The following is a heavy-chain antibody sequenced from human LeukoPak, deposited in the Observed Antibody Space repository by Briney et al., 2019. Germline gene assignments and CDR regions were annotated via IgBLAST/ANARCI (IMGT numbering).Heavy chain of an antibody. CDR3: ARGESNIVVVVAATLFDY. Sequence: ASVTVSCKASGYTFTSYYMHWVRQAPGQGLEWMGLINPSGGSTSYAQKFQGRVTMTRDTSTSTVYMELSSLRSEDTAVYYCARGESNIVVVVAATLFDYWGQGTLVTVSS. D-gene: IGHD2-15*01. J-gene: IGHJ4*02. CDR1: GYTFTSYY. V-gene: IGHV1-46*01. CDR2: INPSGGST.